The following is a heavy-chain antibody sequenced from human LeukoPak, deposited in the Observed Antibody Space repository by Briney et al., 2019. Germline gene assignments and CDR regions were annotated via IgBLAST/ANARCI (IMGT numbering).Heavy chain of an antibody. D-gene: IGHD4-17*01. CDR3: ARLRDYGDYRDAFDI. J-gene: IGHJ3*02. V-gene: IGHV1-46*01. CDR1: GDTFTSYY. CDR2: INPSGGST. Sequence: ASVKVSCKASGDTFTSYYMHWVRQAPGQGLEWMGIINPSGGSTNYAQKFQGRVTMTRDTSTSTVYMELSSLRSEDTATYYCARLRDYGDYRDAFDIWGQGTMVTVSS.